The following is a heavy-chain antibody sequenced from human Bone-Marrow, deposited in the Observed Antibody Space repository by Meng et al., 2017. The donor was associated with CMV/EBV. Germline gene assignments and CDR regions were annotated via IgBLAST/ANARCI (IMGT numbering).Heavy chain of an antibody. Sequence: ASVKVSCKASGYTFTSYYMHWVRQAPGQGLEWMGIINPSGGSTSYAQKFQGRVTMTRDTSTSTVYMELSSLRSEDTAVYYCAREGWLQYPRYYYYGMDVWGQGTTVTVSS. CDR1: GYTFTSYY. J-gene: IGHJ6*02. D-gene: IGHD4-11*01. V-gene: IGHV1-46*01. CDR2: INPSGGST. CDR3: AREGWLQYPRYYYYGMDV.